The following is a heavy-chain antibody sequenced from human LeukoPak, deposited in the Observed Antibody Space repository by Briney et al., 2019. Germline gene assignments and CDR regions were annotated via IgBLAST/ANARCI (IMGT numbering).Heavy chain of an antibody. CDR3: ARRYCSGGTCNHLDY. CDR2: ISSSGTTI. Sequence: PGGSLRLSCEASGFTFSSYQMNWVRQAPGKGLEWVSYISSSGTTIYYAESVKGRFTISRDNAKNSPYLQMNSMRAEDTAAYYCARRYCSGGTCNHLDYWGQGTLVTVSS. V-gene: IGHV3-48*03. D-gene: IGHD2-15*01. J-gene: IGHJ4*02. CDR1: GFTFSSYQ.